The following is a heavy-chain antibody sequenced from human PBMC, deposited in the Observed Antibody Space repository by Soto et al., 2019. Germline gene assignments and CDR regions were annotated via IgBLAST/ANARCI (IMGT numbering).Heavy chain of an antibody. J-gene: IGHJ5*02. CDR1: SVSNAW. CDR2: IKSKTDGGTT. D-gene: IGHD1-1*01. V-gene: IGHV3-15*07. CDR3: TTEGWNDGYNWFDT. Sequence: SVSNAWMNWVRQAPGKGLEWVGRIKSKTDGGTTDYAAPVKGRFTISRDDSKNTLYLQMNSLKTEDTAVYYCTTEGWNDGYNWFDTWGQGTLVTVSS.